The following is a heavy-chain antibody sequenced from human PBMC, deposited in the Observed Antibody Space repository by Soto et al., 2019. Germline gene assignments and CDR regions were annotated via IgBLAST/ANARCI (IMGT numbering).Heavy chain of an antibody. Sequence: QVQLVQSGAEVKKPGSSVKVSCKASGGTFSSYAISWVRQAPGQGLEWMGGIIPIFGTANYEQKFQGRVTITADESTSTAYMELSSLRSEDTAVYYCARDPGGRYCSSNSCPWRMDVWGQGTTVTVSS. CDR1: GGTFSSYA. CDR3: ARDPGGRYCSSNSCPWRMDV. CDR2: IIPIFGTA. D-gene: IGHD2-2*01. V-gene: IGHV1-69*01. J-gene: IGHJ6*02.